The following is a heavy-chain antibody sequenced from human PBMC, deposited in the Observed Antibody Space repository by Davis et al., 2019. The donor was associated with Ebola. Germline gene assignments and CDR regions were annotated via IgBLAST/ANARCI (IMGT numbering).Heavy chain of an antibody. V-gene: IGHV4-39*01. CDR3: ARHNLGYYYDSSGYYNRPYYFDY. J-gene: IGHJ4*02. CDR1: GGSISNSSYY. Sequence: GSLRLSCTVSGGSISNSSYYWVWIRQPPGKGLEWVGNIYYSGSTYNNPSLKSRVTISVDTSKNQFSLRLSSVTAADTAVYYCARHNLGYYYDSSGYYNRPYYFDYWGQGTLVTVSS. CDR2: IYYSGST. D-gene: IGHD3-22*01.